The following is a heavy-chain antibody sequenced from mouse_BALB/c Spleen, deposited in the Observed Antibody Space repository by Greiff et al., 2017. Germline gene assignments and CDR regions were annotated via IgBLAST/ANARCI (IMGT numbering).Heavy chain of an antibody. CDR1: GYTFTSYW. J-gene: IGHJ2*01. D-gene: IGHD1-1*01. Sequence: QVQLQQSGAELAKPGASVKMSCKASGYTFTSYWMHWVKQRPGQGLEWIGYINPSTGYTEYNQKFKDKATLTADKSSSTAYMQLSSLTSEDSAVYYCARDYGTPFDYWGQGTTLTVSS. CDR3: ARDYGTPFDY. V-gene: IGHV1-7*01. CDR2: INPSTGYT.